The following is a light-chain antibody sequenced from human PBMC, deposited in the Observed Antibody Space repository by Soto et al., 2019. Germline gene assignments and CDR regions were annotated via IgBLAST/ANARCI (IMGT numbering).Light chain of an antibody. CDR1: SGDIGSYNR. J-gene: IGLJ1*01. CDR3: SSYTNINTRACV. CDR2: EVT. Sequence: QSALTQPGSMSGSPGQSITISCTGTSGDIGSYNRVSWYQQHQGKAPKLIIYEVTDRPSGVSNRFSGSKSGNTASLTISGLQAEDEAEYYCSSYTNINTRACVFGTGTKLTVL. V-gene: IGLV2-14*01.